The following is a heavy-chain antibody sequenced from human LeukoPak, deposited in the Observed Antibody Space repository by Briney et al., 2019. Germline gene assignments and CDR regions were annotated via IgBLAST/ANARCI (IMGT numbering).Heavy chain of an antibody. CDR1: GGSISSDGYS. J-gene: IGHJ4*02. CDR2: IYHSGST. Sequence: SETLSLTCAVSGGSISSDGYSWSWIRQPPGKGLEWIGYIYHSGSTYYNPSLKSRVTISVDRSKNQFSLKLSSVTAADTAVYYCARDYGSGGGRYFDYWGQGTLVTVSS. CDR3: ARDYGSGGGRYFDY. V-gene: IGHV4-30-2*01. D-gene: IGHD3-10*01.